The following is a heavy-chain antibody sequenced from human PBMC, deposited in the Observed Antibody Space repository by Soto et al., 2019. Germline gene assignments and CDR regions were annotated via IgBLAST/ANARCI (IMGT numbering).Heavy chain of an antibody. CDR3: VRDPGYCTNGVCPIFDF. V-gene: IGHV4-59*02. J-gene: IGHJ4*02. CDR2: MHHGGRT. D-gene: IGHD2-8*01. CDR1: GDSVTNYF. Sequence: ETLSLTCTVSGDSVTNYFWSWMRQPPGKGLEWIGHMHHGGRTNYSPSLKSRVTMSLDSSKNQFSLNLSSVTAADTAVYFCVRDPGYCTNGVCPIFDFWGQGVPVTVSS.